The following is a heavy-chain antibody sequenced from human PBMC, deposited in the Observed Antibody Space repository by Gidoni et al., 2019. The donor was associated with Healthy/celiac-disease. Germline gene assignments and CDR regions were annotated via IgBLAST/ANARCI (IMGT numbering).Heavy chain of an antibody. D-gene: IGHD4-17*01. J-gene: IGHJ4*02. V-gene: IGHV3-21*01. CDR1: GFTFSRYS. CDR2: ISSSSSYI. Sequence: EVQLVESGGGLVKPGGSRRLPCAAYGFTFSRYSMNWVRQAPGKGLEWVSSISSSSSYIYYADSVKGRFTISRDNAKNSLYLQINSLRAEDTAVYYCARRPTTVTTFYFDYWGQGTLVTVSS. CDR3: ARRPTTVTTFYFDY.